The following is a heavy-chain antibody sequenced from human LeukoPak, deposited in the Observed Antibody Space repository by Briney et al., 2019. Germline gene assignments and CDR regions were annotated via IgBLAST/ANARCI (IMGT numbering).Heavy chain of an antibody. V-gene: IGHV3-7*01. CDR1: GFTFTDYW. CDR2: IHKAGTES. J-gene: IGHJ4*02. D-gene: IGHD1-26*01. CDR3: ARVGEWELQRVFDY. Sequence: GGSLRLSCAASGFTFTDYWTTWVRQVPGKGPEWVANIHKAGTESYYVDSVKGRFAISRDNAKNSLYLQLSSLRVDGTAVYYCARVGEWELQRVFDYWGQGTLVTVSS.